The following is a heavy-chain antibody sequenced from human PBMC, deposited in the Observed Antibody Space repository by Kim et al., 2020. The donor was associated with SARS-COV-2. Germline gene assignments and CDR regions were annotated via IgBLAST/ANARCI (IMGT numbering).Heavy chain of an antibody. D-gene: IGHD2-15*01. J-gene: IGHJ4*02. CDR1: GFTFSSYA. Sequence: GGSLRLSCAASGFTFSSYAMSWVRQAPGKGLEWVSAISGSGGSTYYADSVKGRFTISRDNSKNTLYLQMNSLRAEDTAVYYCAKGRRVLYCSGGSCFYFGYWGQGTLVTVSS. V-gene: IGHV3-23*01. CDR2: ISGSGGST. CDR3: AKGRRVLYCSGGSCFYFGY.